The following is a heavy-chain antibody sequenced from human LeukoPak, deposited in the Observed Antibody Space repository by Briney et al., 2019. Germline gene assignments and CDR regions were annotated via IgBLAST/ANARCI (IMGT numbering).Heavy chain of an antibody. D-gene: IGHD1-14*01. V-gene: IGHV4-59*12. J-gene: IGHJ4*02. Sequence: PSETLSLTCTVSGGSINSYCWSWLRQPPGRGLEWIGYIYYTGTTNYNPSLKSRVAISVDTSKNQFSLKLSSVTAADTAIYYCARDGRGSDYWGQGTLVTVSS. CDR1: GGSINSYC. CDR3: ARDGRGSDY. CDR2: IYYTGTT.